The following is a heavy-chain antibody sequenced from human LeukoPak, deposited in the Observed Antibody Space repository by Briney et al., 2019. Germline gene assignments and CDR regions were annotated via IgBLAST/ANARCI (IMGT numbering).Heavy chain of an antibody. V-gene: IGHV4-34*01. J-gene: IGHJ4*02. Sequence: SETLSLTCAVYGGSLSDYYWSWIRQSPGKRLEWIGEISHRGRTYYNLSLKSRVTISIDTSKNQFSLKLTSVTAADTAVYYCARGGKWLYYFDYWGQGTLVTVSS. D-gene: IGHD6-19*01. CDR1: GGSLSDYY. CDR2: ISHRGRT. CDR3: ARGGKWLYYFDY.